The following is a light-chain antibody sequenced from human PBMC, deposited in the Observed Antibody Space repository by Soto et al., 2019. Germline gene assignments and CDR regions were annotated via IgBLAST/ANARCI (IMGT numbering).Light chain of an antibody. CDR2: DAS. V-gene: IGKV3-11*01. Sequence: VLTQSPSTLSLSTGETATISCRASHNVDIYLAWYQQKPGQAPRLLIYDASNRATGIPARFSGSGSGTDFTLTISSLEPEDSAVYYCQQRKHWPPLTFGQGTRLE. J-gene: IGKJ5*01. CDR3: QQRKHWPPLT. CDR1: HNVDIY.